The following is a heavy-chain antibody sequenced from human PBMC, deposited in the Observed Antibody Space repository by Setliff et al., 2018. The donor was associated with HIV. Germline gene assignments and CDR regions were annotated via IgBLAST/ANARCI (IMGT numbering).Heavy chain of an antibody. D-gene: IGHD3-22*01. CDR1: GYTFTSYG. J-gene: IGHJ5*02. V-gene: IGHV1-18*01. Sequence: ASVKVSCKASGYTFTSYGITWVRQAPGQGLEWMGWISTYNGNTNYAQKLQGRVTMTADTSTSTAYMELRRLRSDDTAVYYCARDPYYYDSSGSRGDWFDPWGQGTLVTVSS. CDR2: ISTYNGNT. CDR3: ARDPYYYDSSGSRGDWFDP.